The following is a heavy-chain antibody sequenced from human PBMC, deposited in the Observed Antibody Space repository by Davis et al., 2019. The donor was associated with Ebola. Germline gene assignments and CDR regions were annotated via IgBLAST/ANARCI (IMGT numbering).Heavy chain of an antibody. CDR3: ANTARGNY. CDR1: GFAFSNYA. V-gene: IGHV3-23*01. D-gene: IGHD6-6*01. J-gene: IGHJ4*02. Sequence: PGGSLRLSCAASGFAFSNYAVSWVRQAPGKGLEWVSGTSGSGASTYYADSVQGRFTISRDNSKNTLYLQMNSLRAEDTAVYYCANTARGNYWGQGTLVTVSS. CDR2: TSGSGAST.